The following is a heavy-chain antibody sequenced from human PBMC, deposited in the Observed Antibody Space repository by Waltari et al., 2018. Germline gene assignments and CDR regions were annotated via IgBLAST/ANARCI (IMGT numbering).Heavy chain of an antibody. D-gene: IGHD2-2*02. V-gene: IGHV4-34*01. CDR3: ARTLAGCSTTSCYRYFQH. J-gene: IGHJ1*01. CDR2: INHSGTT. CDR1: GGSLRGYY. Sequence: QVQLQQWGAGLLKPSETLSLTCAVYGGSLRGYYWAWPRQSTGKGLEWIGEINHSGTTHYNPSLESRVTISVDPSKNQFSLEMNFVTAADTAVYYCARTLAGCSTTSCYRYFQHWGQGTQVSVSS.